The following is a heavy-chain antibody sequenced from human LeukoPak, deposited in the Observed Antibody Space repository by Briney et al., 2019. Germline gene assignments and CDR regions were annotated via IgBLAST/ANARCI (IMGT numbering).Heavy chain of an antibody. Sequence: ASVKVSCKASGYTFTGYYMHWVRQAPGQGLEWMGWINPNSGGTNYAQKFQGRVTMTRDTSISTAYMELSRLRPDDTAVYYCARSGVNYYYGMDVWGQGTTVTVSS. CDR2: INPNSGGT. D-gene: IGHD2-21*01. CDR1: GYTFTGYY. CDR3: ARSGVNYYYGMDV. J-gene: IGHJ6*02. V-gene: IGHV1-2*02.